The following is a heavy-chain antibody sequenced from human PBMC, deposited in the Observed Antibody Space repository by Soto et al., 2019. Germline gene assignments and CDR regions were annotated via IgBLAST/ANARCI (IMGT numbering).Heavy chain of an antibody. D-gene: IGHD6-13*01. CDR1: GYSFTSYW. Sequence: GESLKISCKGSGYSFTSYWIGWVRQMPGKGLEWMGIIYPGDSDTRYGPSFQGQVTISADKSISTAYLQWSSLKASDTAMYYCARTSAGGKYYYGMDVWGQGTTVTAP. J-gene: IGHJ6*02. V-gene: IGHV5-51*01. CDR3: ARTSAGGKYYYGMDV. CDR2: IYPGDSDT.